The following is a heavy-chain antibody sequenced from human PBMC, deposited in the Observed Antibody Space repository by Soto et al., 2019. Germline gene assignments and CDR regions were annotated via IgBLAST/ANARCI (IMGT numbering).Heavy chain of an antibody. J-gene: IGHJ2*01. CDR2: VYYNGVT. V-gene: IGHV4-61*01. CDR3: ARVLDSSGYFDL. CDR1: GGSLNTDSSY. Sequence: QVKLEESGPGLVKPSETLSLTCTVSGGSLNTDSSYWTWVRHPPGGGLEYLGYVYYNGVTNYNPSLKSRVTISLDMSKSQFFLTLSSVTPADTATYYCARVLDSSGYFDLWGRGTLVTVSS. D-gene: IGHD6-25*01.